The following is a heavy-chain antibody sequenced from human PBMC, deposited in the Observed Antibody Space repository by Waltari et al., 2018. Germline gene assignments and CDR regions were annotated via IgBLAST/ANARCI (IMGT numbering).Heavy chain of an antibody. Sequence: EVQLVESGGGLVQPGGSPRLSCAASEFTFSGYWMHWVRQAPGKGLVWVSRINSDESSTSYADSVKGRFTISRDNAKNTLYLQMNSLRAEDTAVYYCASQNGGNSWWLDPWGQGTLVTVSS. V-gene: IGHV3-74*01. CDR2: INSDESST. J-gene: IGHJ5*02. CDR1: EFTFSGYW. D-gene: IGHD2-21*02. CDR3: ASQNGGNSWWLDP.